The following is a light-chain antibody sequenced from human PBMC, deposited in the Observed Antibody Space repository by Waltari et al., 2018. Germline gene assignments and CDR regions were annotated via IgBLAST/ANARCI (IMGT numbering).Light chain of an antibody. CDR1: HDISRH. J-gene: IGKJ1*01. CDR3: LQRSLWPWT. CDR2: PAS. Sequence: IQLTQSPSSLSASVGDRVTISCRASHDISRHLAWYQQKPGKAPTLLIYPASTLESGVPSRFSGSGSGTEFTLTITSLQPEDFAVYYCLQRSLWPWTFGKGTKVAVK. V-gene: IGKV1-9*01.